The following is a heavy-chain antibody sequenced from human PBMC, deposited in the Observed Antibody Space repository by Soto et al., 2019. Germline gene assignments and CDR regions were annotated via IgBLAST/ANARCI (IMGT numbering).Heavy chain of an antibody. J-gene: IGHJ6*02. CDR2: IYHSGYT. V-gene: IGHV4-30-2*01. Sequence: PSETLPLTCAVSGGSISSGGYSWSWIRQPPGKGLEWIGYIYHSGYTYYNPSLKSRVTISVDRSKNQFSLKLSSVTAADTAVYYCARAHYGDYGYGMDVWGQGTTVTVSS. CDR3: ARAHYGDYGYGMDV. D-gene: IGHD4-17*01. CDR1: GGSISSGGYS.